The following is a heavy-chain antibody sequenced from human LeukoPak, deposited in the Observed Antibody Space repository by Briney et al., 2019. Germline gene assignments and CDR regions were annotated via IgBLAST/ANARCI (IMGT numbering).Heavy chain of an antibody. V-gene: IGHV3-53*01. Sequence: GGSLRLSCAASGFTVSSNYMSWDRQAPGKGLEWVSVIYSGGSTYYADSVKGRFTISRDNSKNTLYLQMNSLRAEDTAVYYCARGWFGELFLDIWGQGTMVTVSS. J-gene: IGHJ3*02. CDR2: IYSGGST. CDR1: GFTVSSNY. CDR3: ARGWFGELFLDI. D-gene: IGHD3-10*01.